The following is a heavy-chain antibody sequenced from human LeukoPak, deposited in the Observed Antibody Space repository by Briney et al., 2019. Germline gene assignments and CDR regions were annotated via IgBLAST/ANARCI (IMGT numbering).Heavy chain of an antibody. V-gene: IGHV4-39*07. CDR3: ARGFDSSSGGYPAFDI. D-gene: IGHD6-19*01. J-gene: IGHJ3*02. CDR1: GGSISSCNYN. Sequence: PTETLSLTCTVSGGSISSCNYNWVWMRQAPGQGLEGIRSINYSGSTYYNPSLKSRVTISVDTSKNQFSLRLNSVTAADTAMYYCARGFDSSSGGYPAFDIWGHGTMGTVSS. CDR2: INYSGST.